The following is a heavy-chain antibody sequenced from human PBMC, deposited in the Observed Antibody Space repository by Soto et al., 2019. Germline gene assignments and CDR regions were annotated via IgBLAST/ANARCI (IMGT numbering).Heavy chain of an antibody. D-gene: IGHD1-26*01. J-gene: IGHJ5*02. CDR2: INGDGSST. V-gene: IGHV3-74*01. CDR3: ARVATGSWYWFDP. CDR1: GFTFSSYW. Sequence: EVQLVESGGGLVQPGGSLRLSCAASGFTFSSYWMHWVRQGPGKGLVWVSRINGDGSSTSYADSVKGRFTISRDNAKNTVYQQMNSLRAEDTAVYYCARVATGSWYWFDPWGQGTLVTVSS.